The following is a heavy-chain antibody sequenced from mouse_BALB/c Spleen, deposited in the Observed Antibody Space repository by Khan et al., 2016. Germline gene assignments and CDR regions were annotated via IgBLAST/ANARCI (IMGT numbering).Heavy chain of an antibody. CDR1: VFTINDYY. D-gene: IGHD2-13*01. V-gene: IGHV14-1*01. J-gene: IGHJ2*01. CDR2: IDPEDGDT. Sequence: EVQLQESGAELVRPGASVKLSCTASVFTINDYYMHWVKQRPEQGLEWIGWIDPEDGDTEYAPKFQGKATITADTSSNAAHLQFSSLTSDDSAVDYCTAIYYGGDVYLDDWGQGTTLTVSS. CDR3: TAIYYGGDVYLDD.